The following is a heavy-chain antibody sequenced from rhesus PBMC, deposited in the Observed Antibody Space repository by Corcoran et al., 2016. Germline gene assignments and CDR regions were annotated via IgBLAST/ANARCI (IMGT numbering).Heavy chain of an antibody. J-gene: IGHJ4*01. CDR2: IYGSGGST. CDR1: GGSISDSYY. V-gene: IGHV4-160*01. Sequence: QVQLQESGPGLVKPSETLSLTCTVSGGSISDSYYWSWIRQPPGKGLEWMGRIYGSGGSTNYNPSLKSRVTISRDTSKNQFSLKLSSVTAADTAVYYCARFSVVSAADYWGQGVLVTVSS. D-gene: IGHD2-39*01. CDR3: ARFSVVSAADY.